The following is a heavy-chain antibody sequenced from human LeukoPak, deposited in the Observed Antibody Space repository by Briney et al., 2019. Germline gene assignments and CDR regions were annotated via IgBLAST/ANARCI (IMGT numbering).Heavy chain of an antibody. D-gene: IGHD3-3*01. V-gene: IGHV3-74*01. CDR2: INSDGSST. Sequence: GGSLRLSCAASGFTFSSYWMHWVRQAPGKGLVWVSRINSDGSSTTYADSVKGRFTISRDNAKNTLYLQMNSLRADDTAVYYCARDITIFGGFYGMDVWGQGTTVTVAS. CDR1: GFTFSSYW. J-gene: IGHJ6*02. CDR3: ARDITIFGGFYGMDV.